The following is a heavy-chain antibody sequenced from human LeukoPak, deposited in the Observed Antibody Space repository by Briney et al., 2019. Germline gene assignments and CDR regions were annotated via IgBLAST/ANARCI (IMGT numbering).Heavy chain of an antibody. D-gene: IGHD2-15*01. CDR1: GFTFSSYS. CDR3: ARDFPYCSGGSCYFVHYYGMDV. V-gene: IGHV3-21*01. J-gene: IGHJ6*04. Sequence: GGSLRLSCAASGFTFSSYSMNWVRQAPGKGLEWVSSISSSSSYIYYADSVKGRFTISRDNAKNSLYLQMNSLRAEDTAVYYCARDFPYCSGGSCYFVHYYGMDVWGKGTTVTVSS. CDR2: ISSSSSYI.